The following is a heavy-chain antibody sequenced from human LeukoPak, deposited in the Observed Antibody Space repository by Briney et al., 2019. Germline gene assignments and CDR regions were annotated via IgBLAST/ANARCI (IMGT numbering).Heavy chain of an antibody. CDR2: IYTSGST. CDR1: GGSISSYY. CDR3: ARPGILLRGNWYFDL. Sequence: SETLSLTCTVSGGSISSYYWSWIRQPAGKGLEWIGRIYTSGSTNYNPSLKSRVTISVDTSKNQFSLKLSSVTAADTAVYYCARPGILLRGNWYFDLWGRGTLVTVSS. V-gene: IGHV4-4*07. D-gene: IGHD3-10*01. J-gene: IGHJ2*01.